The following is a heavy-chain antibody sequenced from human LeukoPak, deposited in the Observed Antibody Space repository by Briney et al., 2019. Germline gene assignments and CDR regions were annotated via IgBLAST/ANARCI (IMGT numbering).Heavy chain of an antibody. CDR2: ISSSSSYI. Sequence: PGGSLRLSCAASGFTFSSYSMNWVRQAPGKGLEWVSSISSSSSYIYYADSVKGRFTISRDNAKNSLYLQMNSLRAEDTAVYYCARGGYQRPYYYYYMDVWGKGTTVTISS. D-gene: IGHD5-18*01. CDR3: ARGGYQRPYYYYYMDV. V-gene: IGHV3-21*01. J-gene: IGHJ6*03. CDR1: GFTFSSYS.